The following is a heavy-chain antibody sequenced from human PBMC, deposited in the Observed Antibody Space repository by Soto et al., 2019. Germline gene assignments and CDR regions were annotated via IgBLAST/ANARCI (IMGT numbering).Heavy chain of an antibody. CDR1: GDSVSSNRGT. Sequence: SKTLALACAISGDSVSSNRGTWNWIRQSPSRGLEWLGRTYYRSEWWNDYAVSVKSRITIKPDTSKNQFSLLLNSVTPEDTAVYHCARDGEYTTGWAYNWYDPWGHGTLVTVSS. D-gene: IGHD6-19*01. CDR3: ARDGEYTTGWAYNWYDP. V-gene: IGHV6-1*01. J-gene: IGHJ5*02. CDR2: TYYRSEWWN.